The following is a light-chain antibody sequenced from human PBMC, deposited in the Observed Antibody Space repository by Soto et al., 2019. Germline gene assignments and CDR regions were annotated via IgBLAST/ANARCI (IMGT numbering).Light chain of an antibody. CDR3: RQSATSPRT. J-gene: IGKJ1*01. V-gene: IGKV3-20*01. Sequence: EIVLTQSPGTLSLSPGDRATISCRASQTVGNNYLDWYQQKPGQAHRLLIYGASSRATVIPDRFSGSGSGTDFTLTISRLEPEDFAVYYCRQSATSPRTFGQGTKVEIK. CDR2: GAS. CDR1: QTVGNNY.